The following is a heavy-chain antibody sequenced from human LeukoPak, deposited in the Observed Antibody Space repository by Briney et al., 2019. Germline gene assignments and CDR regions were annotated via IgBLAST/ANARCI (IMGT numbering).Heavy chain of an antibody. D-gene: IGHD3-16*02. CDR2: IKQDGSEK. J-gene: IGHJ6*03. CDR3: ARDLMGYNYYYMDV. CDR1: GFTFSNYW. V-gene: IGHV3-7*01. Sequence: GGSLRLSCEASGFTFSNYWMSWVRQAPGKGLEWVANIKQDGSEKNYVDSVKGRFTISRDNAKNSLYLQMNSLRAEDTAVYYCARDLMGYNYYYMDVWGKGTTVTVSS.